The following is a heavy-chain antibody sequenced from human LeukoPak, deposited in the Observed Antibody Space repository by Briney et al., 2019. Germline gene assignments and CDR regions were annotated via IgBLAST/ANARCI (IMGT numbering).Heavy chain of an antibody. Sequence: GGSLRLSCAASGFTFSRYWMSWVRQAPGKGLEWVANIKQDGSEKYYVDSVKGRLTISRDNAKNSLYLQVNSLRAEDTAVYYCAREGIEYSSSPANHWGQGTLVTVSS. J-gene: IGHJ5*02. CDR3: AREGIEYSSSPANH. V-gene: IGHV3-7*01. D-gene: IGHD6-6*01. CDR1: GFTFSRYW. CDR2: IKQDGSEK.